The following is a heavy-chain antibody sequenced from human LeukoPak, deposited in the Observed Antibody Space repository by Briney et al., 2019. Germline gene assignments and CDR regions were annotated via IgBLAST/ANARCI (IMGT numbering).Heavy chain of an antibody. CDR3: AGAPVVSKCPPDYYFAY. J-gene: IGHJ4*02. Sequence: GASVKVSCKASGYTFTGYYLHWVRQAPGQGPEWMGWINCNSGGAKSAQKFQGRVTMTRDTSISTAYMELSRLRSDDTAVYYCAGAPVVSKCPPDYYFAYWGQGPRFTAPS. V-gene: IGHV1-2*02. CDR1: GYTFTGYY. CDR2: INCNSGGA. D-gene: IGHD2-2*01.